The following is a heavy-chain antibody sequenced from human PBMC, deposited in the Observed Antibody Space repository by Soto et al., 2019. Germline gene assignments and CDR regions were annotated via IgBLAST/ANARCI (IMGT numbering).Heavy chain of an antibody. D-gene: IGHD2-15*01. J-gene: IGHJ4*02. CDR2: IYYTGST. CDR1: SGSISSYY. V-gene: IGHV4-59*08. Sequence: PSETLSLTCTVSSGSISSYYWSWIRQPPGKGLEWIGYIYYTGSTNYNPSLKSRVTISADTSKNQFSLKLSSVTAADTAVYYCARGYCSGGSCYSRFFDYWGQGTLVTVSS. CDR3: ARGYCSGGSCYSRFFDY.